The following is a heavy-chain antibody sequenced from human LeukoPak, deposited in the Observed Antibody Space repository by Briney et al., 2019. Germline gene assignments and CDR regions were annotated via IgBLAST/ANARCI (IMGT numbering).Heavy chain of an antibody. D-gene: IGHD2-21*01. CDR1: GYTFSSYW. CDR2: IYPDDSDT. V-gene: IGHV5-51*01. Sequence: GESLKISCKGSGYTFSSYWIGWERQMPGKGLEWMGIIYPDDSDTRYSPSFQGQVTISADKSISTAYLQWSSLKASDTAMYYCARLAYCSMDVWGKGTTVTVSS. CDR3: ARLAYCSMDV. J-gene: IGHJ6*03.